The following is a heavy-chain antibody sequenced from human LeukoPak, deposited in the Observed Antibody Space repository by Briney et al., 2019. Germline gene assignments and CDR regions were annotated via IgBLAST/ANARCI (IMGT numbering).Heavy chain of an antibody. J-gene: IGHJ4*02. CDR1: GFTFSSYA. D-gene: IGHD2-15*01. CDR2: ISGSGGST. CDR3: AKQLGYCSDGSCYFPY. Sequence: GGSLRLSCAASGFTFSSYAMSWVRQAPGKGLEWVSAISGSGGSTYYADSVQGRFTISRDNSKSTLCLQMNSLRAEDAAVYYCAKQLGYCSDGSCYFPYWGQGTLVTVSS. V-gene: IGHV3-23*01.